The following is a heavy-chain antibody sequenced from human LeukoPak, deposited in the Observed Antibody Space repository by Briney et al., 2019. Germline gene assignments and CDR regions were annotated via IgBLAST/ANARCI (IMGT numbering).Heavy chain of an antibody. CDR1: GFTFSAYS. D-gene: IGHD3-10*02. CDR2: ISSSSSYI. Sequence: GGSLRLSCAASGFTFSAYSMNWVRQAPGKGLEWVSSISSSSSYIYYADSVKGRFTISRDNAKNSLYLQMNSLRAEDTAVYYCAELGITMIGGVWGKGTTVTISS. CDR3: AELGITMIGGV. V-gene: IGHV3-21*01. J-gene: IGHJ6*04.